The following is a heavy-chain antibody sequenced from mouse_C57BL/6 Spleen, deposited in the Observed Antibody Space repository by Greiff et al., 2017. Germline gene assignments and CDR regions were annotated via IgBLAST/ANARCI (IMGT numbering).Heavy chain of an antibody. CDR2: IYPGSGST. CDR1: GYTFTSYW. D-gene: IGHD1-2*01. V-gene: IGHV1-55*01. J-gene: IGHJ2*01. Sequence: VQLQQPGAELVKPGASVKMSCKASGYTFTSYWITWVKQRPGKGLEWIGDIYPGSGSTNYNEKFKSKATLTVDTSSSTAYMQLSSLTSEDSAVYYCERDDRLLRRSYYYYYWGQGTTLTVSS. CDR3: ERDDRLLRRSYYYYY.